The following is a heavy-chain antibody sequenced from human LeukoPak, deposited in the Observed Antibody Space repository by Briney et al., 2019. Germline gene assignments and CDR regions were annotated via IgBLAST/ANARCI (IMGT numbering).Heavy chain of an antibody. CDR3: ATAEVDTAMAAFDI. CDR1: GYTFTSYG. CDR2: ISAYNGNT. J-gene: IGHJ3*02. Sequence: ASVKVSCKASGYTFTSYGISWVRQAPGQGLEWMGWISAYNGNTNYAQKLQGRVTMTTDTSTSTAYMELRSLRSDDTAVYYCATAEVDTAMAAFDIWGQGTMVTVSS. V-gene: IGHV1-18*01. D-gene: IGHD5-18*01.